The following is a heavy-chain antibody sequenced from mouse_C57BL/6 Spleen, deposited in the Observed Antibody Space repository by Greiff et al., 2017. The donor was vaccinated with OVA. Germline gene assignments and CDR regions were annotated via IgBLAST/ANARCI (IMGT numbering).Heavy chain of an antibody. D-gene: IGHD1-2*01. CDR1: GYTFTDYY. CDR2: IYPGSGNT. J-gene: IGHJ4*01. CDR3: ARSRIHYAMDY. V-gene: IGHV1-76*01. Sequence: VKLQESGAELVRPGASVKLSCKASGYTFTDYYINWVKQRPGQGLEWIARIYPGSGNTYYNEKFKGKATLTAEKSSSTAYMQLSSLTSEDSAVYFCARSRIHYAMDYWGQGTSVTVSS.